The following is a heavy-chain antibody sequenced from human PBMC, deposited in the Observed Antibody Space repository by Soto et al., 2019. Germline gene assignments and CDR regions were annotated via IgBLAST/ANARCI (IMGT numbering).Heavy chain of an antibody. CDR2: INPNSGGT. J-gene: IGHJ5*02. CDR3: ARDRGKAAAGINWFAP. Sequence: ASVKVSCKASGYTFTGYYMHWVRQAPGQGLEWMGWINPNSGGTNYAQKFQGWVTMTRDTSISTAYMELSRLRSDDTAVYYCARDRGKAAAGINWFAPWGQRTLVTVSS. D-gene: IGHD6-13*01. V-gene: IGHV1-2*04. CDR1: GYTFTGYY.